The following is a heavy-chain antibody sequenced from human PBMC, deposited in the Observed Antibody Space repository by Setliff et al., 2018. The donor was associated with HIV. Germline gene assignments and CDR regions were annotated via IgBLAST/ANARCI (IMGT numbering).Heavy chain of an antibody. J-gene: IGHJ3*02. Sequence: KASETLSLTCAVSGASISGDNWWTWVRQPPGKGLEWIGKIYHTGSTKYNPSLKSRVSISVDTSKAQFTLDLASVTAADMAVYYCARTAPPRIAAPYNDPFDIWGQGTMVTVSS. CDR3: ARTAPPRIAAPYNDPFDI. CDR1: GASISGDNW. V-gene: IGHV4-4*02. D-gene: IGHD6-13*01. CDR2: IYHTGST.